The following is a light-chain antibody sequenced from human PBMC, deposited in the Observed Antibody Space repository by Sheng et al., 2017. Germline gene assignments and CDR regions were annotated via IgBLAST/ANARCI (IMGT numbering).Light chain of an antibody. CDR1: SSDVGGYNY. V-gene: IGLV2-11*01. J-gene: IGLJ3*02. Sequence: QSALTQPRSVSGSPGQSVTISCTGTSSDVGGYNYVSWYQQHPGRAPKVMIYDVSKRPSGVPDRFSGSKSGNTASLTISGLQVEDEADYYCCSYAGSYTWVFGGGTKLTV. CDR2: DVS. CDR3: CSYAGSYTWV.